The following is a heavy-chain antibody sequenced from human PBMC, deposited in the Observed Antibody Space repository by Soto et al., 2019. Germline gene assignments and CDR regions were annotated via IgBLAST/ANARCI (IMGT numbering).Heavy chain of an antibody. V-gene: IGHV3-7*03. CDR1: GFTFSSHW. Sequence: EAQLVESGGGLVQPGGSLRLSCAASGFTFSSHWMSWVRQAPGKGLEWVANIKQDGSEKYYVDSVKGRFTISRDNAKNSLYLQMDSLRAEDTAVYYCARAPYGRSTQYWYYNYGMVVWGQGTTVTVSS. J-gene: IGHJ6*02. CDR3: ARAPYGRSTQYWYYNYGMVV. CDR2: IKQDGSEK. D-gene: IGHD2-15*01.